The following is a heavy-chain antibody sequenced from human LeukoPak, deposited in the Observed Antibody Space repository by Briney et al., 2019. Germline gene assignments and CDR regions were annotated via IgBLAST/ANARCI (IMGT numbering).Heavy chain of an antibody. V-gene: IGHV4-34*01. D-gene: IGHD3-10*01. Sequence: SETLSLTCAVYGGSLSGYYWTWIRQPPGKGLEWIGEIHYSGSATYNPSLKSRVTISVDTSKKQFSLKMNSVTAADTAVYYCARGQWFRAFWSRGTPVTVSS. CDR2: IHYSGSA. J-gene: IGHJ4*02. CDR1: GGSLSGYY. CDR3: ARGQWFRAF.